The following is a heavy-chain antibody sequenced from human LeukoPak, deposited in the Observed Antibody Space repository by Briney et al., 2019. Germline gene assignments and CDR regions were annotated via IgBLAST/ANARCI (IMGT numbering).Heavy chain of an antibody. CDR1: GFTFSSYW. CDR3: ARQLWPLFDY. D-gene: IGHD5-18*01. V-gene: IGHV3-74*01. Sequence: GGSLRLSCAASGFTFSSYWMHWVCQAPGKGLEWVSRINSDGSITTYADSVEGRFSISRDNAKNTLYLQMNSLGVEDTAVYYCARQLWPLFDYWGQGTLVTVSS. CDR2: INSDGSIT. J-gene: IGHJ4*02.